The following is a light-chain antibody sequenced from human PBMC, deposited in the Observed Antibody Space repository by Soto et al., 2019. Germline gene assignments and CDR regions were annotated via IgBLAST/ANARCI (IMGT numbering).Light chain of an antibody. Sequence: QSALTQPASLSGSPGQSITISCTGTSSDVGGYNYVSWYQQHRGKAPKLMIYEVSNRPSGVSNRFSGSKSGNTASLTISGLQAEDEADYYCSSYTRSSTLVFGGGTKLTVL. J-gene: IGLJ2*01. V-gene: IGLV2-14*01. CDR1: SSDVGGYNY. CDR3: SSYTRSSTLV. CDR2: EVS.